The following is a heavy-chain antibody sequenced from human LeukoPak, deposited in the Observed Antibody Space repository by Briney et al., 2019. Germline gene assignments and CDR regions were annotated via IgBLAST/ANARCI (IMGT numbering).Heavy chain of an antibody. CDR1: GFTFSDHY. J-gene: IGHJ4*02. CDR3: ARVARFDSIDY. V-gene: IGHV3-72*01. CDR2: TKNKANNYNT. D-gene: IGHD3-9*01. Sequence: PGASLRLSCAASGFTFSDHYMDWVRQAPGKGLEWVGRTKNKANNYNTEYAASVKGRFIISRDDSKSSLFLQMNSLKTEDTAVYYCARVARFDSIDYWGQGTLVTVSS.